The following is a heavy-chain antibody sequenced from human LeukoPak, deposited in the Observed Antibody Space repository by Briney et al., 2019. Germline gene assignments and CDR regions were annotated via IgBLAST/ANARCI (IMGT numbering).Heavy chain of an antibody. CDR3: AREQLPNSNDAFDI. CDR1: GGSFSGYY. Sequence: PSETLSLTCAVYGGSFSGYYWSWIRQPPGKGLEWIGEINHSGSTNYNPSLKSRVTISVDTSKNQFSLKLSSVTAADTAVYYCAREQLPNSNDAFDIWGQGTMVTVSS. CDR2: INHSGST. J-gene: IGHJ3*02. V-gene: IGHV4-34*01. D-gene: IGHD6-13*01.